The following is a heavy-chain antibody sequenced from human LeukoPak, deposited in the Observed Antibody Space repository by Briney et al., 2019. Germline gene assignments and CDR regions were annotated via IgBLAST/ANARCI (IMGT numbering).Heavy chain of an antibody. Sequence: SVKVSCKASGGSFSSYAISWVRQAPGQGLEWMGGIIPIFGTANYAQKFQGRVTITTDESTSTAYMELSSLRSEDTAVYYCARRVNCGGDCYGDHFDYWGQGTLVTVSS. CDR1: GGSFSSYA. V-gene: IGHV1-69*05. CDR3: ARRVNCGGDCYGDHFDY. D-gene: IGHD2-21*02. CDR2: IIPIFGTA. J-gene: IGHJ4*02.